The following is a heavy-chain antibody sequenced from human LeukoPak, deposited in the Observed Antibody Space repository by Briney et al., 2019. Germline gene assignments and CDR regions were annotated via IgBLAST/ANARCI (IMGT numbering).Heavy chain of an antibody. Sequence: GASVQVSCMASGYTLTGYYMHGVRQAPGQGLEWVGWINPNSDGTNYAQKFQGKVHITRDTSISTAYMELSRLRSVDTAVYYCARGSMTLSFDYWGQGTLVTVSS. CDR2: INPNSDGT. CDR3: ARGSMTLSFDY. V-gene: IGHV1-2*02. CDR1: GYTLTGYY. D-gene: IGHD1-26*01. J-gene: IGHJ4*02.